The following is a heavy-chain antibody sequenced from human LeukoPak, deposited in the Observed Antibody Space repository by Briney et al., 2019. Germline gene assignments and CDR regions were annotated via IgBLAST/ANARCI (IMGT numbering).Heavy chain of an antibody. CDR1: GFTFSSYW. CDR2: IKQDGSEK. Sequence: GGSLRLSCAASGFTFSSYWMSWVRQAPGKGLEWVANIKQDGSEKYYVDSVKGRFTISRGNAKNSLYLQMNSLRAEDTAVYYCARLIRLGELSPGGVDYWGQGTLVTVSS. J-gene: IGHJ4*02. D-gene: IGHD3-16*02. V-gene: IGHV3-7*01. CDR3: ARLIRLGELSPGGVDY.